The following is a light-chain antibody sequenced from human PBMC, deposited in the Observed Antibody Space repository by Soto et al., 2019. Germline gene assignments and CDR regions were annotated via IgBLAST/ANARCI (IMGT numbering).Light chain of an antibody. Sequence: EIVMTQSPATLSVSPGERATLSCRASQSVSNNLAWHQQKPGQAPRLLIYDASNRATGIPARFSGSGSGTDFTLTISSLEPEDFAVYYCQQRSNWPTFGPGTKV. V-gene: IGKV3-11*01. CDR3: QQRSNWPT. J-gene: IGKJ3*01. CDR1: QSVSNN. CDR2: DAS.